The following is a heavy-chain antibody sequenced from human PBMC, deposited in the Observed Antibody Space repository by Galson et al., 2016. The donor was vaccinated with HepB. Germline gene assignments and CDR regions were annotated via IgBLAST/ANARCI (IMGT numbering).Heavy chain of an antibody. CDR3: AGRGVSSED. J-gene: IGHJ4*02. V-gene: IGHV4/OR15-8*02. CDR1: GGSITTSNW. CDR2: INHNGNT. Sequence: ETLSLTCAVSGGSITTSNWWTWIRQPPGKGLEWIGEINHNGNTNYSPSLKTRVTISVDTSKKQFSLKVTSVTAADAAVYYCAGRGVSSEDWGPGTQVAVSS.